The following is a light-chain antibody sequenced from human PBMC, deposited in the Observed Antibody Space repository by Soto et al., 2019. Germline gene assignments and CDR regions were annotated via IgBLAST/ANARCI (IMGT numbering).Light chain of an antibody. V-gene: IGKV1-6*01. CDR1: EDIRSE. CDR3: LQDNNYPRT. Sequence: IQMTQSPSSLSASVGDRVTFICRASEDIRSELSWFQQKPGRPPKLLIYGASILQSGVPSRFSGSGSGTDFTLTIDSLQSEDFATYYCLQDNNYPRTFGPGTKVEVK. J-gene: IGKJ3*01. CDR2: GAS.